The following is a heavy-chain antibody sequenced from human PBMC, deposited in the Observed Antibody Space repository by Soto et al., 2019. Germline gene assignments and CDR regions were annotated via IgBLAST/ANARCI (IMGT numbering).Heavy chain of an antibody. V-gene: IGHV4-39*01. CDR2: IYYSGST. CDR1: GGSISSSSYY. D-gene: IGHD3-9*01. J-gene: IGHJ5*02. Sequence: ASETLSLTCTVSGGSISSSSYYWGWIRQPPGKGLEWIGSIYYSGSTYYNPSLKSRVTISVDTSKNQFSLKLSSVTAADTAVYYCARTGQQKYYXILTGYYGMGWFDPWGQGTLVTVSS. CDR3: ARTGQQKYYXILTGYYGMGWFDP.